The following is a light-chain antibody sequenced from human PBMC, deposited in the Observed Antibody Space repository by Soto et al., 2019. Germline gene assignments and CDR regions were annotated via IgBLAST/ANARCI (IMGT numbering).Light chain of an antibody. Sequence: SYELTQPPSVSVAPGKTARITCAGNNIGTNSVHWYQQKPGQAPVLVIYYDSDRPSGIPERISGSKSGNTATLSIKSVDAGDEADYYCQVWDISSVHPVIFGGGTKVTVL. CDR2: YDS. J-gene: IGLJ2*01. CDR1: NIGTNS. CDR3: QVWDISSVHPVI. V-gene: IGLV3-21*04.